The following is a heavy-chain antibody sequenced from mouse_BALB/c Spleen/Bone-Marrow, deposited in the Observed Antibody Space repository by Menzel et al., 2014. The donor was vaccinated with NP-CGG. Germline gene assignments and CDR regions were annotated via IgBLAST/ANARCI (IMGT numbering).Heavy chain of an antibody. CDR1: GDSITSGY. D-gene: IGHD1-1*01. CDR3: ARGGGSSYNYAMDY. Sequence: EVQLQQSGPSLVKPSQTLSLTCSVTGDSITSGYWNWIRKFPGNKLEYMGYISYSGSTYYNPSLKSRISITRDTSKNQYYLQLNSVTTEDTAPYYCARGGGSSYNYAMDYWGQGTSVTVSS. J-gene: IGHJ4*01. V-gene: IGHV3-8*02. CDR2: ISYSGST.